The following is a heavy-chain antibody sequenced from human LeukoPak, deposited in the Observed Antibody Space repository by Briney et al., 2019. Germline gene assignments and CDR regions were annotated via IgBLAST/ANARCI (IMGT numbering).Heavy chain of an antibody. CDR2: ISSSGSTI. CDR1: GFTFSSYS. D-gene: IGHD6-13*01. Sequence: PGGSLRLSCAASGFTFSSYSMNWVRQAPGKGLEWVSYISSSGSTINYADSVKGRFTISRDNAKNSLYLQMNSLRAKDTAVYYCARDSGPGYSSTWYDYWGQGTLVTVSS. CDR3: ARDSGPGYSSTWYDY. J-gene: IGHJ4*02. V-gene: IGHV3-48*04.